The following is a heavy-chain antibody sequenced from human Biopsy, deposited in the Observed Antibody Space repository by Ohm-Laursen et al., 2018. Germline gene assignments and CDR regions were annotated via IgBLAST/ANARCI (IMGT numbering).Heavy chain of an antibody. Sequence: SLRLSCAASGFTVYNNYMPWVRQAPGKGLEWVSFIYSGGDTRYADSVKGRFTISRDSFKNTLLLQLNSLRVEESAVNYCGGGPSGVATIGRGQGTLVTVSS. J-gene: IGHJ4*02. CDR3: GGGPSGVATIG. D-gene: IGHD5-24*01. V-gene: IGHV3-66*01. CDR2: IYSGGDT. CDR1: GFTVYNNY.